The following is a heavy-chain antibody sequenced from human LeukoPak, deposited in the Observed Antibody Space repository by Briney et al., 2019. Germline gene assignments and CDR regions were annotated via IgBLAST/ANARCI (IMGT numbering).Heavy chain of an antibody. Sequence: PGGSLRLSCAASGFTFSSYAMHWVRQAPGKGLEWVAVISYDGSNKYYADSVKGRFTISRDNSKNTLYLQMNSLRAEDTAVYYCARGGRNSYSSSTTYFQHWGQGTLVTVSS. CDR1: GFTFSSYA. D-gene: IGHD6-13*01. CDR2: ISYDGSNK. J-gene: IGHJ1*01. V-gene: IGHV3-30-3*01. CDR3: ARGGRNSYSSSTTYFQH.